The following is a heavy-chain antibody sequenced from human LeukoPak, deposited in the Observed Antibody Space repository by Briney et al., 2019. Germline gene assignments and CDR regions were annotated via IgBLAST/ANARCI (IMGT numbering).Heavy chain of an antibody. CDR2: ISSSSSTI. V-gene: IGHV3-48*01. J-gene: IGHJ3*02. D-gene: IGHD3-10*01. CDR3: ATHELKDAFDI. CDR1: EFTFSSYW. Sequence: PGGSLRLSCVASEFTFSSYWMSWVRQAPGKGLEWVSYISSSSSTIYYADSVKGRFTISRDNAKNSLYLQMNSLRAEDTAVYYCATHELKDAFDIWGQGTMVTVSS.